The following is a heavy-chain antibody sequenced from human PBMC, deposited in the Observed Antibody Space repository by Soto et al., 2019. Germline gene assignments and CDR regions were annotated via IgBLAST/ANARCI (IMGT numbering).Heavy chain of an antibody. CDR3: ARDGLRKSPDY. CDR2: ISAYNGNT. V-gene: IGHV1-18*01. CDR1: GYTFTSYG. Sequence: GASVKVSCKASGYTFTSYGISWVRQAPGQRLEWMGWISAYNGNTNYAQKFQGRVTITRDTSASTAYMELSSLRSEDTAVYYCARDGLRKSPDYWGQGTLVTVSS. J-gene: IGHJ4*02. D-gene: IGHD3-10*01.